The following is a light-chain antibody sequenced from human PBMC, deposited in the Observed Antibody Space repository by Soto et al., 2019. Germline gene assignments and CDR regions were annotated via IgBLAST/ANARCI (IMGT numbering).Light chain of an antibody. Sequence: QSALTQPRSVSASPGQSVAISCTGTSSDVGGYNYVSWYQQHPGKAPKLMIYDVSKRPSGVPDRFSGSKSGNTASLTISGLQAEDEADYYCCSYAGSPYVFGPGTKVTVL. CDR3: CSYAGSPYV. J-gene: IGLJ1*01. CDR1: SSDVGGYNY. V-gene: IGLV2-11*01. CDR2: DVS.